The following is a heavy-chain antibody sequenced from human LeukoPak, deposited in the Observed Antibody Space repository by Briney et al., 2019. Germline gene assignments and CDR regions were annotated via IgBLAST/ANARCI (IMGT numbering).Heavy chain of an antibody. V-gene: IGHV4-59*01. CDR1: GGSISSYY. CDR2: IYYSGST. J-gene: IGHJ5*02. Sequence: PSETLSLTCTVSGGSISSYYWSWIRQPPGKGLEWIGYIYYSGSTNYNPSLKSRVTISVDTSKNQFSLKLSSVTAAAPAVYYCARENRRKFKQQLVLGWFDPWAREPWSPSPQ. D-gene: IGHD6-13*01. CDR3: ARENRRKFKQQLVLGWFDP.